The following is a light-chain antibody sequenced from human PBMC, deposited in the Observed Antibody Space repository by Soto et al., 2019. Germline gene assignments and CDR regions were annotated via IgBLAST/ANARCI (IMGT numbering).Light chain of an antibody. J-gene: IGKJ2*01. V-gene: IGKV3-20*01. Sequence: DIVLHQCPGTRSLSPGESATLSCRASQSVRSGYLAWYQQKPGQAPRLLLYGASSRASGIRDSFSGSGSGTDFTLTISRLEPEDYAVYYCQQYATSPSTFGQGTKVDIK. CDR3: QQYATSPST. CDR1: QSVRSGY. CDR2: GAS.